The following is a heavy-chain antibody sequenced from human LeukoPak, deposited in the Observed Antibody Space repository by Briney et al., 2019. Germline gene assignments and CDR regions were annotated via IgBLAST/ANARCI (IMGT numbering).Heavy chain of an antibody. Sequence: PSESLSLTCAVYGGSFSGYYWSWIPHPPGKGLEWIGEINHSGSTNYNPSLKSRVTISVDTSKNQSSLKLSSVTAADTAVYYCARGRMRTTGTTDAFDIWGQGTMVTVSS. CDR1: GGSFSGYY. V-gene: IGHV4-34*01. CDR2: INHSGST. CDR3: ARGRMRTTGTTDAFDI. D-gene: IGHD1-1*01. J-gene: IGHJ3*02.